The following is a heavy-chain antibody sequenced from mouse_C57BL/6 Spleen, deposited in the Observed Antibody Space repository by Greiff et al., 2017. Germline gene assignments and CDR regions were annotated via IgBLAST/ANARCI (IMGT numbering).Heavy chain of an antibody. D-gene: IGHD2-1*01. CDR3: ARPRNYYAMDY. V-gene: IGHV5-17*01. J-gene: IGHJ4*01. CDR1: GFTFSDYG. Sequence: DVKLVESGGGLVKPGGSLKLSCAASGFTFSDYGMHWVRQAPEKGLEWVAYISSGSSTIYYADTVKGRFTISRDNAKNTLFLQMTSLRSEDTAMYYCARPRNYYAMDYWGQGTSVTVSS. CDR2: ISSGSSTI.